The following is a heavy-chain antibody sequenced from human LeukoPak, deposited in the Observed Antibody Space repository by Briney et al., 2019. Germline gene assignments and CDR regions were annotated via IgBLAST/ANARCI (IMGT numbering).Heavy chain of an antibody. Sequence: PSETLSLTCAVYGGSFSGYYWSWLRQPPGKGLEWIGEINHSGSTNYNPSLKSRVTISVDTSKNQFSLKLSSVTAADTAVYYCARTRTRLSITMIVAPRYYYMDGGGKGTTVTVS. V-gene: IGHV4-34*01. CDR1: GGSFSGYY. J-gene: IGHJ6*03. CDR3: ARTRTRLSITMIVAPRYYYMDG. D-gene: IGHD3-22*01. CDR2: INHSGST.